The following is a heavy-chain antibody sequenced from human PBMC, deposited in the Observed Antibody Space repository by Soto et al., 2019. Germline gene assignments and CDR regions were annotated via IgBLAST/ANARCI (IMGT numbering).Heavy chain of an antibody. D-gene: IGHD3-10*01. CDR1: GVSFNNNG. Sequence: QVQLVQSGAEVKKPGSSVKVSCKTSGVSFNNNGIGWVRQAPGHGLEWMGGVSPPFRTSNYARKFLGRISITADASPSTVNIELSSLTSEDTAQYYCARVLYYGSGSYSPDGMDVWGQGTTVTVSS. J-gene: IGHJ6*02. V-gene: IGHV1-69*01. CDR3: ARVLYYGSGSYSPDGMDV. CDR2: VSPPFRTS.